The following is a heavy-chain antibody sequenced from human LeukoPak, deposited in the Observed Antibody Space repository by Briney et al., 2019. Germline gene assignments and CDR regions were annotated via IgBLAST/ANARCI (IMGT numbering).Heavy chain of an antibody. V-gene: IGHV3-48*01. CDR3: ARGSTYYDSSGQVPFDY. CDR1: GFTISTYS. CDR2: VTSGSSTI. J-gene: IGHJ4*02. D-gene: IGHD3-22*01. Sequence: GGSLRFSCAASGFTISTYSMIWVRQDPGKGLEWVSYVTSGSSTIYYADSVKGRFTISRDNAKNSLYLQMNSLRAEDTAVYYCARGSTYYDSSGQVPFDYWGQGTLVTVSS.